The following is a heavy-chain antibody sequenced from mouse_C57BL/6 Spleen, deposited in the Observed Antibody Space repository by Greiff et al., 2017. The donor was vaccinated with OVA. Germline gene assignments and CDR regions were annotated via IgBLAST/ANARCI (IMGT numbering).Heavy chain of an antibody. CDR2: ISSGSSTI. CDR3: AIDDGYYYYAMDY. J-gene: IGHJ4*01. D-gene: IGHD2-3*01. CDR1: GFTFSDYG. V-gene: IGHV5-17*01. Sequence: EVKLVESGGGLVKPGGSLKLSCAASGFTFSDYGMHWVRQAPEKGLEWVAYISSGSSTIYYADTVKGRFTISRDNAKNTLFLQMTSLRSEDTAMYYCAIDDGYYYYAMDYWGQGTSVTVSS.